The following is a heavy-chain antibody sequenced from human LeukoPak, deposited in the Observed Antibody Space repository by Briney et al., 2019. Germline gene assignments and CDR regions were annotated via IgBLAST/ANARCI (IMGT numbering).Heavy chain of an antibody. CDR2: ISYDGSNK. CDR1: GFTFSSYA. CDR3: ARGSEWLFDY. D-gene: IGHD3-3*01. Sequence: QPGGSLRLPCAASGFTFSSYAMHWVRQAPGKGLEWVAVISYDGSNKYYADSVKGRFTISRDNSKNTLYLQMNSLRAEDTAVYYCARGSEWLFDYWGQGTLVTVSA. V-gene: IGHV3-30-3*01. J-gene: IGHJ4*02.